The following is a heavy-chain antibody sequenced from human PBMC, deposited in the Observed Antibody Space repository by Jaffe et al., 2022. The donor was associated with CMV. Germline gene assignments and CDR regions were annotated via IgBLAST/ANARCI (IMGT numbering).Heavy chain of an antibody. V-gene: IGHV4-59*01. Sequence: QVQLQESGPGLVKPSETLSLTCTVSGGSISSYYWSWIRQPPGKGLEWIGYIYYSGSTNYNPSLKSRVTISVDTSKNQFSLKLSSVTAADTAVYYCARGSRDYYYYYYMDVWGKGTTVTVSS. CDR1: GGSISSYY. J-gene: IGHJ6*03. CDR2: IYYSGST. CDR3: ARGSRDYYYYYYMDV.